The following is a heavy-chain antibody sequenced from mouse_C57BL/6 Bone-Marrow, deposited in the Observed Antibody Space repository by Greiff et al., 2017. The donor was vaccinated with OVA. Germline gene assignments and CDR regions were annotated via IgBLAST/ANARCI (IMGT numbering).Heavy chain of an antibody. D-gene: IGHD2-3*01. CDR1: GYTFTSYW. V-gene: IGHV1-55*01. CDR2: IYPGSGST. Sequence: VQLKQPGAELVKPGASVKMSCKASGYTFTSYWITWVKQRPGQGLEWIGDIYPGSGSTNYNEKFKSKATLTVDTSSSTAYMQLSSLTSEDSAVYYCARVDDGYQFSHWYFDVWGTGTTVTVSS. J-gene: IGHJ1*03. CDR3: ARVDDGYQFSHWYFDV.